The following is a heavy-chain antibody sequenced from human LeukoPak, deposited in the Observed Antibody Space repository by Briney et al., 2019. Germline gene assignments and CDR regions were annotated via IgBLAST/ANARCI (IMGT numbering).Heavy chain of an antibody. V-gene: IGHV3-21*01. Sequence: GGSLRLSCAASGFTFSSYSMNWVRQAPGKGLEWVSSISSSSSYIYYADSVKGRFTISRDNAKNSLYLQMNSLRAEDRAVYYCARDYYGDYALDYWGQGTLVTVSS. CDR1: GFTFSSYS. CDR2: ISSSSSYI. J-gene: IGHJ4*02. CDR3: ARDYYGDYALDY. D-gene: IGHD4-17*01.